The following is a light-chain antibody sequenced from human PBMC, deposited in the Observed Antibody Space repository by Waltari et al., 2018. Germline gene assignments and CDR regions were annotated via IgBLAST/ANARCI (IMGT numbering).Light chain of an antibody. CDR2: DAS. V-gene: IGKV1-5*01. CDR1: QSISSW. J-gene: IGKJ4*01. Sequence: DIQMTQSPSTLSASVGDRVTITCRASQSISSWLAWYQQKPGKAPKLLIYDASSLESGVPSRFSGSGSGTEFTLTISSLQPDDFATYYCQQYNSYSPGFGGWTKVEIK. CDR3: QQYNSYSPG.